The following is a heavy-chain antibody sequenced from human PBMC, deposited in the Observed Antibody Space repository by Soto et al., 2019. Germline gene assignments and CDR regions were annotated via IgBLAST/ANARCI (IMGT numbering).Heavy chain of an antibody. V-gene: IGHV4-39*01. CDR1: GGSISSSSYY. D-gene: IGHD4-17*01. J-gene: IGHJ4*02. CDR3: ARADGDYVSGARLDY. CDR2: IYYSGST. Sequence: PSETLSLTCTVSGGSISSSSYYWGWIRQPPGKGLEWIGSIYYSGSTYYNPSLKSRVTISVDTSKNQFSLKLSSVTAADTAVYYCARADGDYVSGARLDYWGQGTLVTVSS.